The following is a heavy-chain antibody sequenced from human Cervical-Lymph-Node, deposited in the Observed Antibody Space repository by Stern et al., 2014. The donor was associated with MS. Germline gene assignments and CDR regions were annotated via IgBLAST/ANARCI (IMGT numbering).Heavy chain of an antibody. CDR1: GGPFSTFA. CDR2: ITPLFGTR. V-gene: IGHV1-69*06. Sequence: VQLLESGAEVRKPGSSVKVSCKASGGPFSTFAITWVRQAPGQGLEWMAGITPLFGTRKYAHKFQDRVSLTVDTSTNTVYMELSGLTSDDTAVYYCARDPAVLVQGSYYGMDVWGQGTTVIVSS. D-gene: IGHD3-10*01. CDR3: ARDPAVLVQGSYYGMDV. J-gene: IGHJ6*02.